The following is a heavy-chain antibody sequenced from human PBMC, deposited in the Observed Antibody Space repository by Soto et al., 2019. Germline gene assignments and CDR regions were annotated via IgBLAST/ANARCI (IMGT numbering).Heavy chain of an antibody. CDR2: INPSGGST. V-gene: IGHV1-46*03. Sequence: GASVKVSCTASGYTFTSYYMHWVRQAPGQGLEWMGIINPSGGSTSYAQKFQGRVTMTRDTSTSTVYMELSSLRSEDTAVYYCARDRTIFGVVANWFDPWGQGTLVTVSS. J-gene: IGHJ5*02. CDR1: GYTFTSYY. D-gene: IGHD3-3*01. CDR3: ARDRTIFGVVANWFDP.